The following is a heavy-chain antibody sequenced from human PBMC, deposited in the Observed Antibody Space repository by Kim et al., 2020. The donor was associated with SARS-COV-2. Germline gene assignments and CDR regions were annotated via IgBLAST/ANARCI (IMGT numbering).Heavy chain of an antibody. D-gene: IGHD1-26*01. CDR3: AHSRGEELAPTHYYYYYMDV. CDR1: GFSLNTGGVG. CDR2: IYWNDDK. Sequence: SGPTLVKPTQTLTLTCTFSGFSLNTGGVGVDWIRQPPGKALEWLGVIYWNDDKRYSPSLKSRLTITKDTSKKQVVLTMANMDPVDTATYFCAHSRGEELAPTHYYYYYMDVWGKGTTVTVSS. V-gene: IGHV2-5*01. J-gene: IGHJ6*03.